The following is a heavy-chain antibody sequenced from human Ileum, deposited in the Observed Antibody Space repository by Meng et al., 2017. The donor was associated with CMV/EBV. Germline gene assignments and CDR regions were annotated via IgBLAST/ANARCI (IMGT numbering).Heavy chain of an antibody. CDR2: IHNSGTT. CDR1: GGSITNFY. CDR3: ARDDDYGTYIARGGFDY. V-gene: IGHV4-4*07. Sequence: VELQAAAPGLVNPSETLALTCTVSGGSITNFYWSWSRQSAGKELEWLGHIHNSGTTNYNPSLKSRLTISLDASKNQLSLNLRSVTAADTAVYFCARDDDYGTYIARGGFDYWGRGTLVTVSS. D-gene: IGHD4/OR15-4a*01. J-gene: IGHJ4*02.